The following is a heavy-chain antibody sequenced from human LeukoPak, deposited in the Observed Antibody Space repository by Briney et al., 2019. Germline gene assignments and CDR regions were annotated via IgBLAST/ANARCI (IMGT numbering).Heavy chain of an antibody. V-gene: IGHV4-34*01. CDR1: GGSFSGYY. CDR3: ASGIAVAGTVDY. Sequence: PSETLSLTCAVYGGSFSGYYWSWIRQPPGKGLEWIGSIYYSGSTYYNPSLKSRVTISVDTSKNQFSLKLSSVTAADTAVYYCASGIAVAGTVDYWGQGTLVTVSS. CDR2: IYYSGST. J-gene: IGHJ4*02. D-gene: IGHD6-19*01.